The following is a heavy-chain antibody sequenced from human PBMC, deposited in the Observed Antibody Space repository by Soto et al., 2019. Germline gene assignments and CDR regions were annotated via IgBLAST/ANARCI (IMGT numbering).Heavy chain of an antibody. Sequence: QVQLQESGPGLVRPSETLSLTCSVSGGSVTSATYYWSWIRQPPGRGPEWIGYIYYTGKTNYNPSLKSRVTMSVDTSKNQFSLKLSSVTVADSAVYFCATQRVAVVGLGVSWGQGTLVTVSS. J-gene: IGHJ5*02. CDR1: GGSVTSATYY. CDR2: IYYTGKT. CDR3: ATQRVAVVGLGVS. V-gene: IGHV4-61*01. D-gene: IGHD6-19*01.